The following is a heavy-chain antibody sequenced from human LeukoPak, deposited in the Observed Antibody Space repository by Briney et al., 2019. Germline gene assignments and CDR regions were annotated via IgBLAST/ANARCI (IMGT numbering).Heavy chain of an antibody. CDR1: GFTFSNAW. J-gene: IGHJ4*02. V-gene: IGHV3-15*01. CDR3: TTGAIGWTEDY. Sequence: GGSLRLSCAASGFTFSNAWMSWVREAPGKGLEWVGRIKSKTDGGTTDYAAPVKGRFTISRDDSKNTLYLQMNSLKTEDTAVYYCTTGAIGWTEDYWGQGTLVTVSS. D-gene: IGHD2-15*01. CDR2: IKSKTDGGTT.